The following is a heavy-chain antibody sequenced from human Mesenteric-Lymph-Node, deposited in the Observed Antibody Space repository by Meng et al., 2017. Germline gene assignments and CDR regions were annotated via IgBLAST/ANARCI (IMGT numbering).Heavy chain of an antibody. D-gene: IGHD2-15*01. J-gene: IGHJ5*02. Sequence: GESLKISCAASGFTFSNAWMSWVRQAPGKGLEWVGRIKSKTDGGTTDYAAPVKGRFTISRDDSKNTLYLQMNSLKTEDTAVYYCTTDPDIVVVVAASSWGQGTLVTVS. CDR1: GFTFSNAW. CDR2: IKSKTDGGTT. V-gene: IGHV3-15*01. CDR3: TTDPDIVVVVAASS.